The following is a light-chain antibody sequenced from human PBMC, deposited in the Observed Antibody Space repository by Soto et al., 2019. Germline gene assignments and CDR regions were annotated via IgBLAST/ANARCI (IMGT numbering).Light chain of an antibody. Sequence: QSALTQPACVSGSPGQSITISCTGTSSDIGAYNFVSWYQQHPGKAPKLMLYDVNIRPSGVSNRFSGPKSGNTASLTISGLQAEDEADYYCTSWTTSTTMIFGGGTKVTVL. V-gene: IGLV2-14*03. J-gene: IGLJ2*01. CDR1: SSDIGAYNF. CDR2: DVN. CDR3: TSWTTSTTMI.